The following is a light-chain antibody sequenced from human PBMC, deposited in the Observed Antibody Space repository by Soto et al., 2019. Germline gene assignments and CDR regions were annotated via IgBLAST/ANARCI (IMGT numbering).Light chain of an antibody. V-gene: IGLV2-14*01. CDR3: STLRV. J-gene: IGLJ2*01. Sequence: QSALTQPASVSGSPGQSITISCTGTSSDVGGYNYVSWYQQHPGKAPKLMIYDVSNRPSGVSNRFSGSKSGNTASLTISGTQPEDEADYYGSTLRVFGGWTKVTVL. CDR2: DVS. CDR1: SSDVGGYNY.